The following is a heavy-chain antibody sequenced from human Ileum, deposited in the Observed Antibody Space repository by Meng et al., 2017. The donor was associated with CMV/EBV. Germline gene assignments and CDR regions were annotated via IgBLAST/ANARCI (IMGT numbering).Heavy chain of an antibody. V-gene: IGHV1-2*02. CDR2: IDPNSGGT. Sequence: SCKRSGYSFPDQHLHWVRQAPGQGLEWMGWIDPNSGGTKYAQKFQGRVTMTRDTSISTVYVELSRLRSDDTAVYYCARGVYFGMDVWGQGTTVTVSS. CDR1: GYSFPDQH. J-gene: IGHJ6*02. D-gene: IGHD3-10*01. CDR3: ARGVYFGMDV.